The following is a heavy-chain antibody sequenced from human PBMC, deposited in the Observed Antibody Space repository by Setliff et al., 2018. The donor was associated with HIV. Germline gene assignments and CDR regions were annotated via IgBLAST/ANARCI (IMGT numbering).Heavy chain of an antibody. D-gene: IGHD3-10*01. CDR3: AKMQRNNHYGGADVS. CDR1: GDSIGSSNFY. V-gene: IGHV4-39*01. Sequence: SETLSLTCTVSGDSIGSSNFYWDWTRQFPGKGLEWIASIYYSGTPYYNPSLKSRVTISIDTSTNTAFMELSGLRSDDTAMYFCAKMQRNNHYGGADVSWGQGTLVTAPQ. J-gene: IGHJ5*02. CDR2: IYYSGTP.